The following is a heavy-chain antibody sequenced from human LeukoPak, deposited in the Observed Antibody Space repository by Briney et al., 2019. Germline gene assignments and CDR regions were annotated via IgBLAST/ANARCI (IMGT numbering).Heavy chain of an antibody. CDR1: GFTFSDYY. CDR3: ARARQWLPQESFWFDP. Sequence: GGSLRLSCAASGFTFSDYYMSWIRQAPGKGLEWVSYISSSSSKTKYAESVKGRFTISRDNAKNSLYLQMNSLRAEDTAVYYCARARQWLPQESFWFDPWGQGTLVTVSS. D-gene: IGHD6-19*01. J-gene: IGHJ5*02. CDR2: ISSSSSKT. V-gene: IGHV3-11*06.